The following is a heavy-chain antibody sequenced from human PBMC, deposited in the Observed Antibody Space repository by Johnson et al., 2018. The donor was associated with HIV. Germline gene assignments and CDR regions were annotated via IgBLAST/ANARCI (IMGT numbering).Heavy chain of an antibody. CDR2: IKSKTDGGTT. J-gene: IGHJ3*02. D-gene: IGHD2-21*01. V-gene: IGHV3-15*01. CDR1: EFTFSNAW. CDR3: STLVVVIATSDAFDI. Sequence: VQLVESGGGLVKPGGSLRLSCAASEFTFSNAWMSWVRQAPGKGLEWVGRIKSKTDGGTTDYAAPVKGRFSISKDDSKNTLYLQMNSLKIEDTAVYYCSTLVVVIATSDAFDIWGQRTMVTVSS.